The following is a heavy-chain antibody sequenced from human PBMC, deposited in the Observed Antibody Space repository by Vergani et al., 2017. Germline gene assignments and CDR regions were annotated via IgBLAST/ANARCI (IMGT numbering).Heavy chain of an antibody. CDR3: ARRIVGATGAEYFQH. CDR2: VFHSGSA. J-gene: IGHJ1*01. D-gene: IGHD1-26*01. Sequence: QVQLQESGPGLVKPSETLSLTCSVSGYSISRGYYWGWIRQPPGKGLEWIATVFHSGSAYYNPSLRRRVTISVETSKNQFSLRLTTLTAADTAVYYCARRIVGATGAEYFQHWGQGTLVTVSS. V-gene: IGHV4-38-2*02. CDR1: GYSISRGYY.